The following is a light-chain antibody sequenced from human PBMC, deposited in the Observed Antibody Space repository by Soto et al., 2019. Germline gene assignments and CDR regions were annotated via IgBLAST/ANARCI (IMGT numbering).Light chain of an antibody. Sequence: DIQMTQSPSSLSASVGDRVTITCRASQSISTYLNWYQQKPGKAPKVLIFDASTLQSGVPSRFSGGGSGTDFTLTISSLQREDFATYYCQQSYSTPTFGQGTKVEVK. CDR2: DAS. CDR3: QQSYSTPT. V-gene: IGKV1-39*01. J-gene: IGKJ1*01. CDR1: QSISTY.